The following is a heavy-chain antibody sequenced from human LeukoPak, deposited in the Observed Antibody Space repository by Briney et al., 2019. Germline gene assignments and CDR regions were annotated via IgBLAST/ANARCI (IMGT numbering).Heavy chain of an antibody. CDR1: GFTFSSYS. CDR3: ARGTPSSSGWLYYGMDV. V-gene: IGHV3-48*01. J-gene: IGHJ6*02. D-gene: IGHD6-19*01. Sequence: GGSLRLSSAASGFTFSSYSMNWVRQAPGKGLEWVSYISSSSSTIYYADSVKGRFTISRDNSKNTLYLQMSSLRAEDTAVYYCARGTPSSSGWLYYGMDVWGQGTTVTVSS. CDR2: ISSSSSTI.